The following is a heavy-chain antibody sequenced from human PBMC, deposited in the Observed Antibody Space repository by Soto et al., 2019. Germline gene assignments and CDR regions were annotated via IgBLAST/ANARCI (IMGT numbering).Heavy chain of an antibody. V-gene: IGHV3-23*01. CDR2: ISGSGDYT. Sequence: EVQLLESGGGLVQRGGSLRLSCAASGFTFSIYAMSWVRQAPGKGLEWVSAISGSGDYTYYADSVKGRFAISRDNSKNTLYLQMNSLRAEDTAVYYCAKVLKAVAGTYDYWGQGTLVTVSS. D-gene: IGHD6-19*01. J-gene: IGHJ4*02. CDR3: AKVLKAVAGTYDY. CDR1: GFTFSIYA.